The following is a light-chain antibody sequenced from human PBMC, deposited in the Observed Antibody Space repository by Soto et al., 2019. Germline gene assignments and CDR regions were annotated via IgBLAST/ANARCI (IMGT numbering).Light chain of an antibody. J-gene: IGLJ1*01. Sequence: QSALTQPASVSGSPGQSITISCTGTSCDVGSYNLVSWYQQLPGNVPQLIIYEVSKRPSGVSNRFSGSESGNTASLTISGLQSEEEADSYCCSYAGRTSLFGTGTKLTVL. CDR1: SCDVGSYNL. CDR2: EVS. V-gene: IGLV2-23*02. CDR3: CSYAGRTSL.